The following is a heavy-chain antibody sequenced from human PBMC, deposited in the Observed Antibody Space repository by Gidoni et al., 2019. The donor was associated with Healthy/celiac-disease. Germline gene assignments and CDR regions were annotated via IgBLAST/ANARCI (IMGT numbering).Heavy chain of an antibody. V-gene: IGHV3-48*01. Sequence: EVQLVESGGGLVQPGGSLRLSCAASGFTVSSYSMNWVRQAPGKGLERGSYISSSSSTIYYADSVKGRFTISRDNAKNSLYLQMNSLRAEDTAVYYCARGPWYYDYVWGSYRPEYYFDYWGQGTLVTVSS. CDR3: ARGPWYYDYVWGSYRPEYYFDY. D-gene: IGHD3-16*02. CDR2: ISSSSSTI. CDR1: GFTVSSYS. J-gene: IGHJ4*02.